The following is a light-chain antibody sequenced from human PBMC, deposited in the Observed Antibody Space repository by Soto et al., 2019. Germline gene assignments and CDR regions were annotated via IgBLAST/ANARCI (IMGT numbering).Light chain of an antibody. CDR2: AAS. J-gene: IGKJ2*03. CDR3: QQYDTYYS. CDR1: QSISEW. V-gene: IGKV1-5*03. Sequence: DIQMTQSPSTLSAYVGDRVTITCRASQSISEWLAWYQQKPGKPPNILIYAASTLASGVPSRFSGSGSGTEFTLTISSPQPEDLATYYCQQYDTYYSFGQGTKVEIK.